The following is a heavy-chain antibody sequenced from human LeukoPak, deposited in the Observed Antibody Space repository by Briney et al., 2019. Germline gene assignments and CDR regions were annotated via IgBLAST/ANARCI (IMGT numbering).Heavy chain of an antibody. J-gene: IGHJ4*02. CDR1: GFTFSNFE. V-gene: IGHV3-48*03. D-gene: IGHD3-16*02. CDR2: ITRSSRII. CDR3: ARGSTFGGVISDF. Sequence: GGSLRLSCAASGFTFSNFEMNWVRQIPGKGLEWLSFITRSSRIIYYADSVKGRFTISRDNDNNSLHLQMNSLRVEDTGIYFCARGSTFGGVISDFWGQGTLVTVSS.